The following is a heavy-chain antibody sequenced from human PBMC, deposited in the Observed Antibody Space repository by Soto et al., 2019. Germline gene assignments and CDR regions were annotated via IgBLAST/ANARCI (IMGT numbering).Heavy chain of an antibody. J-gene: IGHJ5*02. Sequence: GASVKVSCKASGGTFSSYAISWVRQAPGQGLEWMGGIIPIFGTANYAQKFQGRVTITADESTSTAYMELSSMRSEDTAVYYCARERSPIAARRVWFDPWGHGTLVTVSS. D-gene: IGHD6-6*01. CDR1: GGTFSSYA. CDR3: ARERSPIAARRVWFDP. V-gene: IGHV1-69*13. CDR2: IIPIFGTA.